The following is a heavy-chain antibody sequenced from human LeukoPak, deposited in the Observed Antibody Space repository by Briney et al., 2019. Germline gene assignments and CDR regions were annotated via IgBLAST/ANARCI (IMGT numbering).Heavy chain of an antibody. CDR3: ARDNSVGDIAWWFDP. D-gene: IGHD3-10*01. CDR1: GYTFINNW. J-gene: IGHJ5*02. CDR2: INPTGTRT. V-gene: IGHV1-46*01. Sequence: ASVKVSCKASGYTFINNWMHWVRQAPGQGPEWIGLINPTGTRTLYAQKFQGRVTMTRDMSTSTDYMELSSLRSEDTAVYYCARDNSVGDIAWWFDPWGQGTLVTVSS.